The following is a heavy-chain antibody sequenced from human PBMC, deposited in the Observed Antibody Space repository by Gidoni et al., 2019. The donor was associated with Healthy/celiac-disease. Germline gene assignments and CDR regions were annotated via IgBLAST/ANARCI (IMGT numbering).Heavy chain of an antibody. CDR3: AKDRGIVVVPAASWFDP. Sequence: EVQLVESGGGLVQPGGSLRLSCAASGFTFSSYAMSWVRQAPGKGLEWVSAISGSGGSTYYADSVKGRFTISRDNSKNTLYLQMNSLRAEDTAVYYCAKDRGIVVVPAASWFDPWGQGTLVTVSS. CDR2: ISGSGGST. CDR1: GFTFSSYA. D-gene: IGHD2-2*01. V-gene: IGHV3-23*04. J-gene: IGHJ5*02.